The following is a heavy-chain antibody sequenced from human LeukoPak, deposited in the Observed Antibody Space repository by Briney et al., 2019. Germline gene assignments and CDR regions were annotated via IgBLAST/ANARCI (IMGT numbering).Heavy chain of an antibody. CDR1: GFTFSSYW. J-gene: IGHJ6*03. CDR2: IKQDGSEK. V-gene: IGHV3-7*01. CDR3: ARASPGTAEYYYYMDV. Sequence: GGSLRLSCAASGFTFSSYWMSWVRQAPGKGLEWVANIKQDGSEKYYVDSVKGRFTISRDNAKNSLYLQMNSLRAEDTAVYYCARASPGTAEYYYYMDVWGKGTTVTVSS. D-gene: IGHD1-14*01.